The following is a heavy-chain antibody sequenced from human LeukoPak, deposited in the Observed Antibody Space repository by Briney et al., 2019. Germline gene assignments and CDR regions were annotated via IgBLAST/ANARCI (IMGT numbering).Heavy chain of an antibody. V-gene: IGHV1-8*01. Sequence: ASVTVSCTASGYTFTSYDINWVRQSTGQGLEWMGWMNPNSGNTGYAQKFQGRVTMTRNTSISTAYMELSSLRSEDTAVYYCATAHAGGSSFDYWGQGTLVTVSS. CDR1: GYTFTSYD. D-gene: IGHD1-26*01. CDR2: MNPNSGNT. CDR3: ATAHAGGSSFDY. J-gene: IGHJ4*02.